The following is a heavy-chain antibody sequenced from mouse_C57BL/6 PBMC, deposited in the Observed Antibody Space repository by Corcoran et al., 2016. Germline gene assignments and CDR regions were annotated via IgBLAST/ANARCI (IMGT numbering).Heavy chain of an antibody. Sequence: QVQLQQSGPELVKPGASVKLSCKASGYTFTSYYINWVKQRPGQGLEWIGWIYPRDGSTKYNEKFKGKATLTVDTSSSTAYMELHSLTSEDSAVYFCARWGYSNYVGYAMDYWGQGTSVTVSS. CDR3: ARWGYSNYVGYAMDY. D-gene: IGHD2-5*01. V-gene: IGHV1-85*01. J-gene: IGHJ4*01. CDR2: IYPRDGST. CDR1: GYTFTSYY.